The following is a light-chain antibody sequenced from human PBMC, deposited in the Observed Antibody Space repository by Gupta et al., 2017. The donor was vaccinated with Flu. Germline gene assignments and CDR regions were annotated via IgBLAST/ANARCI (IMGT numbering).Light chain of an antibody. CDR2: RNT. V-gene: IGLV3-9*01. J-gene: IGLJ3*02. CDR3: QVWDSSTEV. Sequence: SYELTQPLSVSVALGQTARIPCGGDNVGIRDVHWYQQKPGQAPMLVIHRNTDRPSGIPERFSGSQSGSTATLTIRGAQVGDEDNFYCQVWDSSTEVFGGGTKLTVL. CDR1: NVGIRD.